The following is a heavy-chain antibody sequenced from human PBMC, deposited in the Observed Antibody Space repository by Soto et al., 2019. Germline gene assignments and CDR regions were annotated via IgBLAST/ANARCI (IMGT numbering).Heavy chain of an antibody. CDR2: MLYSGLT. Sequence: LSLTCSVSGYSASSSDYYWAWIRQPPGKGLEWIGSMLYSGLTYYNPSLKSRVTLSVDTSQNQFSVRLNSVTASDTAVYYCAPLSVSLSGPYGIHVWGQGTTVTVSS. D-gene: IGHD2-15*01. CDR3: APLSVSLSGPYGIHV. V-gene: IGHV4-39*01. J-gene: IGHJ6*02. CDR1: GYSASSSDYY.